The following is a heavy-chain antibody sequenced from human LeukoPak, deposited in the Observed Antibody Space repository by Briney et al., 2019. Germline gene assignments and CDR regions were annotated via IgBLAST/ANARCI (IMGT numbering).Heavy chain of an antibody. J-gene: IGHJ6*02. Sequence: PGASLKISCKGSGYSFTSYWIGWVRQLPGKGLEWMGIIYPGDSDTRYSPSFQGQVTISADKSISTAYLQWSSLKASDTAMYYCARQTTTPDCSGGSCYIYYYYGMDVWGQGTTVTVAS. CDR3: ARQTTTPDCSGGSCYIYYYYGMDV. CDR2: IYPGDSDT. CDR1: GYSFTSYW. D-gene: IGHD2-15*01. V-gene: IGHV5-51*01.